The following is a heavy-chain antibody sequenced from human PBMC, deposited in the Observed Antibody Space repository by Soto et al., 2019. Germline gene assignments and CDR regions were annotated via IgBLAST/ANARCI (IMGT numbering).Heavy chain of an antibody. J-gene: IGHJ4*02. CDR2: ISYDGSNK. CDR3: AKDRGGELLQRFAGDY. D-gene: IGHD1-26*01. CDR1: GFTFSSYG. V-gene: IGHV3-30*18. Sequence: QVQLVESGGGVVQPGRSLRLSCAASGFTFSSYGMHWVRQAPGKGLEWVAVISYDGSNKYYADSVKGRFTISRDNSKNTLYLQMNSLRAEDTAVYYCAKDRGGELLQRFAGDYWGQGTLVTVSS.